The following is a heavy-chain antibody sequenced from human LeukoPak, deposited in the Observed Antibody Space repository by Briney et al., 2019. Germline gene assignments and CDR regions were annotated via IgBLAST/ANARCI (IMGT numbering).Heavy chain of an antibody. CDR2: IRYDGSNK. J-gene: IGHJ4*02. CDR1: GFTFSSYG. CDR3: AKEAYSSSWYLDY. D-gene: IGHD6-13*01. Sequence: GGSLRLSCAASGFTFSSYGMHWVRQAPGKGLEWVAFIRYDGSNKYYADSVKGRFTISRDNSKNTLYLQMNSLRAEDMAVYYCAKEAYSSSWYLDYWGQGTLVTVSS. V-gene: IGHV3-30*02.